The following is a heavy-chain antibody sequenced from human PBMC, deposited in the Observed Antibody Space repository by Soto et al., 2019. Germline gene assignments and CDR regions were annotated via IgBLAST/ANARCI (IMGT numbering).Heavy chain of an antibody. CDR3: ARIRGWGWLGPNDY. D-gene: IGHD3-10*01. V-gene: IGHV2-26*01. CDR2: IFSNDAK. Sequence: QVTLKESGPVLVKPTETLTLTCTVSGFSLSNARMSVSWIRQPPGKALEWLAHIFSNDAKSYSASLKSRLTISKDTSKSQVVLTMTNMDPVDTPTYYCARIRGWGWLGPNDYWGQGTLVTVSS. CDR1: GFSLSNARMS. J-gene: IGHJ4*02.